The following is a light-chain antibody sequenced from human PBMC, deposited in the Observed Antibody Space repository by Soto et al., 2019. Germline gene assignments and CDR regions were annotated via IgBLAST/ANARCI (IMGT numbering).Light chain of an antibody. V-gene: IGKV3-11*01. CDR3: QHRSNWPRT. CDR2: DAS. J-gene: IGKJ2*01. CDR1: QSVSTY. Sequence: EIVLTQSPASLSLSPGDRATLSCRASQSVSTYLAWYQQKPGQAPRLLIYDASTRATGIPARFSGSGSGTDFTLTISSLEPEDFAVYYCQHRSNWPRTFGQGTKLEIK.